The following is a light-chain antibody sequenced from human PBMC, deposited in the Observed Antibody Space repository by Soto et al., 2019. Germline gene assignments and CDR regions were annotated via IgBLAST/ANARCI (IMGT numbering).Light chain of an antibody. J-gene: IGLJ1*01. CDR2: GNS. Sequence: QSVLTQPPSVSGAPGQRVTISCTGSSSNIGAGYDVHWYQQLPGTAPKLLIYGNSNRPSGVPDRFSGSKSGTSACLAITGLQAEDEADYYCQSYDSSLSGSYVFGTWTKGTVL. CDR1: SSNIGAGYD. V-gene: IGLV1-40*01. CDR3: QSYDSSLSGSYV.